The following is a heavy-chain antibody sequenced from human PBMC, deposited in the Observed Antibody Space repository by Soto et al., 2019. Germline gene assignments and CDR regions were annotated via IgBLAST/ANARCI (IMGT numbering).Heavy chain of an antibody. Sequence: ASVKVSCKASGYTFTSYYMHWVRQVPGQGLEWMGIINPSGGSTSYAQKFQGRVTMTRDTSTSTVYMELSSLRSEDTAVYYCASSAGTGYYYYYMDVWGKGTTVTVSS. V-gene: IGHV1-46*03. J-gene: IGHJ6*03. CDR2: INPSGGST. CDR1: GYTFTSYY. D-gene: IGHD6-13*01. CDR3: ASSAGTGYYYYYMDV.